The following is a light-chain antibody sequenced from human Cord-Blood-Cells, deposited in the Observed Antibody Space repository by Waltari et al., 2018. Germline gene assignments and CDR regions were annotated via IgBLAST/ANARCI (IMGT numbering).Light chain of an antibody. CDR2: EGS. Sequence: QSALTQPASVSGSPGQSITISCTGTSSDVGSYNLVSWYQQHPGKAPKLMIYEGSKRPSGLSNRFSGFKSCNTASLTISGLQAEDEADYYCCSYAGSSTYWVFGGGTKLTVL. CDR1: SSDVGSYNL. J-gene: IGLJ3*02. CDR3: CSYAGSSTYWV. V-gene: IGLV2-23*01.